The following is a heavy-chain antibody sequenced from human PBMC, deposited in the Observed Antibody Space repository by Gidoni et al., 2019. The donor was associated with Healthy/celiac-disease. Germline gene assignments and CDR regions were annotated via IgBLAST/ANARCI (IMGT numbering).Heavy chain of an antibody. CDR3: ARVVPVVRSDAFDI. CDR2: ISYSGST. D-gene: IGHD3-22*01. CDR1: GGSISSYD. Sequence: QVQLQESGPGLVKPSETLSLTCTVSGGSISSYDWSWIRQPPGKGPEWIGYISYSGSTNYNPSLKRRVTMSVDTSKNQFALKLSSVTAADTAVYYCARVVPVVRSDAFDIWGQGTMVTVSA. J-gene: IGHJ3*02. V-gene: IGHV4-59*01.